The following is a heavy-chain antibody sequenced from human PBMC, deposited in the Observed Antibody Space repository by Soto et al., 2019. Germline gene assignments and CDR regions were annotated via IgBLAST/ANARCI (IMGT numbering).Heavy chain of an antibody. Sequence: ASVKVSCKASGYTFTSYYMHWVRQAPGQGLEWMGIINPSGGSTSYAQKFQGRVTMTRDTSTSTVYMELSSLRSEDTAVYYCARDRGHYYDFWSGQYYYFDYWGQGTLVTVSS. J-gene: IGHJ4*02. CDR1: GYTFTSYY. D-gene: IGHD3-3*01. CDR3: ARDRGHYYDFWSGQYYYFDY. V-gene: IGHV1-46*03. CDR2: INPSGGST.